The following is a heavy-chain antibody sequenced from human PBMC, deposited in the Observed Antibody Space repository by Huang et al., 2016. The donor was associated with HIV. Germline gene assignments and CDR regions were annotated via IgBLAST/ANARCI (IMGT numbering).Heavy chain of an antibody. CDR1: GFTFRDYF. Sequence: QVQLVESGGGFVKPGGSLRLSCAASGFTFRDYFVPWVRRAPGKGLEWVSYLSSGSTTIFYADSVKGRFTSSRDNAKKSLYLQMSSLRAEDTAIYYCARYHHYNTAWGWFDPWGQGTPVTVSS. D-gene: IGHD1-20*01. V-gene: IGHV3-11*01. CDR2: LSSGSTTI. J-gene: IGHJ5*02. CDR3: ARYHHYNTAWGWFDP.